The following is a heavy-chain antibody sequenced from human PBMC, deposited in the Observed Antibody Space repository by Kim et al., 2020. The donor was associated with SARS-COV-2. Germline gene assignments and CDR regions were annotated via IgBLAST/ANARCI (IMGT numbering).Heavy chain of an antibody. J-gene: IGHJ4*02. CDR1: GFTFSSYE. Sequence: GGSLRLSCAASGFTFSSYEMNWVRQAPGKGLEWVSYISSSGSTIYYADSVKGRFTISRDNAKNSLYLQMNSLRAEDTAVYYCARNTYYYDSSGYYQSSGGDYWGQGTLVTVSS. CDR3: ARNTYYYDSSGYYQSSGGDY. D-gene: IGHD3-22*01. V-gene: IGHV3-48*03. CDR2: ISSSGSTI.